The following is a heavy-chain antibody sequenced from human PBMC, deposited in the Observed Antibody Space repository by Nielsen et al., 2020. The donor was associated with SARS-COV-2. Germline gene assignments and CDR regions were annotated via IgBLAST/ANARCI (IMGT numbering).Heavy chain of an antibody. D-gene: IGHD5-24*01. CDR3: VRDEVEMATTPGFDS. J-gene: IGHJ4*02. CDR1: GFTFDDYA. CDR2: INNNLRTT. V-gene: IGHV3-74*01. Sequence: GGSLRLSCAASGFTFDDYAMHWVRQAPGKGLVWVSRINNNLRTTTYADSVEGRFTISSDNAKNTVYLQMNSLRAEDTAVYHCVRDEVEMATTPGFDSWGQGTLVTVSA.